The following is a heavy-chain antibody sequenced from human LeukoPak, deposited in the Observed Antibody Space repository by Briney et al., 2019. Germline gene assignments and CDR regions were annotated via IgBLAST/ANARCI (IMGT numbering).Heavy chain of an antibody. V-gene: IGHV1-2*02. CDR2: INPNSGGT. D-gene: IGHD4-17*01. CDR1: GYTFTSYG. Sequence: ASVKVSCKASGYTFTSYGISWVRQAPGQGLEWMGWINPNSGGTNYAQKFQGRVTMTRDTSISTAYMELSRLRSDDTAVYYCARSGGPAMTTVTTGYYYYGMDAWGQGTTVTVSS. CDR3: ARSGGPAMTTVTTGYYYYGMDA. J-gene: IGHJ6*02.